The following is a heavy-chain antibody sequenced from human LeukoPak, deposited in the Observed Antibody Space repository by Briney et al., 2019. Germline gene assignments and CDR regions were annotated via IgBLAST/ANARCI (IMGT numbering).Heavy chain of an antibody. J-gene: IGHJ4*02. V-gene: IGHV1-69*13. D-gene: IGHD1-26*01. CDR3: ATRVGATTAVDY. CDR2: IIPIFGTA. CDR1: GGTFISYA. Sequence: ASVKVSCKASGGTFISYAISWVRQAPGQGLEWMGGIIPIFGTANYAQKFQGRVTITADESTSTAYMELSSLRSEDTAVYYCATRVGATTAVDYWGQGTLVTVSS.